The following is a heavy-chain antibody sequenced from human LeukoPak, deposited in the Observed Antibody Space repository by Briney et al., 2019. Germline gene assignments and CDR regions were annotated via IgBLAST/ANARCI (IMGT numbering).Heavy chain of an antibody. J-gene: IGHJ5*02. CDR1: GGSISSSSYY. V-gene: IGHV4-39*01. Sequence: PSETLSLTCTVSGGSISSSSYYWGWIRQPPGKGLEWIGSIYYSGSTFYNPSLKSRVTISVDTSKNQFSLKLSSVTAADTAVYYCARAIVGADWADNWFDPWGQGTLVTVSS. D-gene: IGHD1-26*01. CDR3: ARAIVGADWADNWFDP. CDR2: IYYSGST.